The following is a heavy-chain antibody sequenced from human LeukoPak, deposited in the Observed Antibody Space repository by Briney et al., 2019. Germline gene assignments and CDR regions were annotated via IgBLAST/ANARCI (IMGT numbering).Heavy chain of an antibody. Sequence: SQTLSLTCDVSGDTVSSNSAAWNWIRQSPSRGLEWLGRTYYRSKWYYDYAVSVKSRITISPDTSKNQFSLQLNSVTADDTAVYYCARGFALDFWGQGTMVTVSS. CDR3: ARGFALDF. V-gene: IGHV6-1*01. CDR2: TYYRSKWYY. J-gene: IGHJ3*01. CDR1: GDTVSSNSAA.